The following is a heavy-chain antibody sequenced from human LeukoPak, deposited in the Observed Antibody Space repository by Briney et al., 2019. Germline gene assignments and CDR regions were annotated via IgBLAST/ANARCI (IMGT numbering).Heavy chain of an antibody. CDR3: ARDYNC. D-gene: IGHD3-10*01. CDR2: ISPSGTVI. J-gene: IGHJ4*02. V-gene: IGHV3-11*01. Sequence: GGSLRLSCSASGFTFTDYYMSWIRQAPGKGLEGVSYISPSGTVIYYGDSVKGRFTISRYNAKKSLYLQMNSLRAEDTAVYYCARDYNCWGQGTLVTVSS. CDR1: GFTFTDYY.